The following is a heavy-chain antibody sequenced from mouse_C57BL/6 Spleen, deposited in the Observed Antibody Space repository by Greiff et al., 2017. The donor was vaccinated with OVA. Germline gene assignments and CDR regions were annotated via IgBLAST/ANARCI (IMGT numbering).Heavy chain of an antibody. CDR2: IHPSDSYT. CDR3: AIWDDYYLFAY. CDR1: GYTFTSYW. D-gene: IGHD2-3*01. J-gene: IGHJ3*01. V-gene: IGHV1-74*01. Sequence: QVQLQQPGAELVKPGASVKLSCKASGYTFTSYWMHWVKQRPGQGLEWIGRIHPSDSYTNYNQKFKGKATLTVDKSSSTAYMQLSSLTSEDSAVYSGAIWDDYYLFAYWGQGTLVTVSA.